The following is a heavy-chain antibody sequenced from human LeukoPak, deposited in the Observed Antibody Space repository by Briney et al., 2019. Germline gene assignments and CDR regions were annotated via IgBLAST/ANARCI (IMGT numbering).Heavy chain of an antibody. CDR1: VFTVSSNY. J-gene: IGHJ4*02. CDR3: ARDYYDSSGYQDY. Sequence: GGSLRLSCAASVFTVSSNYMSWVRQAPGKGLEGGSVIYSGGSTYYADSVKGRFTISRDNSKNTLYLQMNRLRAEDTAVYYCARDYYDSSGYQDYWGQGTLVTASS. V-gene: IGHV3-66*01. D-gene: IGHD3-22*01. CDR2: IYSGGST.